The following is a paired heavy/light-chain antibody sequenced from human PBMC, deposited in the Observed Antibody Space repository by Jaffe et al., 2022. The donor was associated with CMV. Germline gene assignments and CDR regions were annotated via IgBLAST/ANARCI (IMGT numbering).Heavy chain of an antibody. CDR2: ISDGGGRT. CDR3: AKGFPRAIFDY. J-gene: IGHJ4*02. Sequence: EVQLLESGGGLVQPGGSLRLSCAGSGFTFSSYAMNWVRQAPGKGLEWISNISDGGGRTFYADSVKGRFTISRDNSKNTLFLQMNSLRDDDTAVYYCAKGFPRAIFDYWGQGILVTVSS. V-gene: IGHV3-23*01. CDR1: GFTFSSYA.
Light chain of an antibody. Sequence: AIQLTQSPSSLSALVGDRVTITCRASQGITNALAWYQQKPGKGPKFLIYDASSLQSGVPSRFSGSGSGTDFTLTISSLQPEDFATYYCQQFYNYPLTFGGGTKVQIK. J-gene: IGKJ4*01. V-gene: IGKV1D-13*01. CDR1: QGITNA. CDR3: QQFYNYPLT. CDR2: DAS.